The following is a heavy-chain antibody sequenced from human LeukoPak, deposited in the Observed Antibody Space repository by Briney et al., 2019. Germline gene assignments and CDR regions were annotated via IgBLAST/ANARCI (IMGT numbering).Heavy chain of an antibody. V-gene: IGHV4-59*08. J-gene: IGHJ3*02. Sequence: SETLSLTCTVSGGSISSYSWSWIRQPPGKGLEWIGYIHYGGSTNYNPSLKSRVTISVDTSKNQFSLKLSSVTAADTAVYYCARHGGETIVATILHAYYIWGQGTMVTVSS. D-gene: IGHD5-12*01. CDR1: GGSISSYS. CDR2: IHYGGST. CDR3: ARHGGETIVATILHAYYI.